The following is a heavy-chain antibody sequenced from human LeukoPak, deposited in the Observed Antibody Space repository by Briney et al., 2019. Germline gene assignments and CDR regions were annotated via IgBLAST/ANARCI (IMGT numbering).Heavy chain of an antibody. D-gene: IGHD4-17*01. Sequence: PGGSLRLSCAASGFTFSSYWMHWVRHAPGKGLVWVSRINSDGSSTSYADSVKGRFTISRDNAKNTLYLQMNSLRAEDTAVYYCARENYGDYEADDYWGQGTLVTVSS. J-gene: IGHJ4*02. CDR1: GFTFSSYW. CDR2: INSDGSST. CDR3: ARENYGDYEADDY. V-gene: IGHV3-74*01.